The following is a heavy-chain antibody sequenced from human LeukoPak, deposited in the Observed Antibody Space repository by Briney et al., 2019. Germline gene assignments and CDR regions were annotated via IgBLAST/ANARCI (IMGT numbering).Heavy chain of an antibody. CDR2: INHSGST. CDR3: ARVRIYHLLSQDLDY. CDR1: GGSFSGYY. J-gene: IGHJ4*02. D-gene: IGHD2-2*01. V-gene: IGHV4-34*01. Sequence: PSETLSLTCAVYGGSFSGYYWSWLRQPPGKGLEWIGEINHSGSTNYNPSLKSRVTISVDTSKNQFSLKLSSVTAADTAVYFCARVRIYHLLSQDLDYWGQGTLVTVSS.